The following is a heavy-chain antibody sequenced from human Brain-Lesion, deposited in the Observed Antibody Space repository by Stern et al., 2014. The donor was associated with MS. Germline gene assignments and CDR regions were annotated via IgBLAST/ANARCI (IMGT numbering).Heavy chain of an antibody. CDR3: ERDQRGITIFGVVTDYYYLGMDV. V-gene: IGHV1-2*02. D-gene: IGHD3-3*01. CDR1: GYIFTGYY. CDR2: INPKTGGT. Sequence: VQLVESGAEVKKPGASVKVSCKTSGYIFTGYYIHWVRQAPGQGLEWMAWINPKTGGTKYAQKFQGRVTMSRDTSISTAYVELSSLTSDDTAVYYCERDQRGITIFGVVTDYYYLGMDVWGQGTTVTVSS. J-gene: IGHJ6*02.